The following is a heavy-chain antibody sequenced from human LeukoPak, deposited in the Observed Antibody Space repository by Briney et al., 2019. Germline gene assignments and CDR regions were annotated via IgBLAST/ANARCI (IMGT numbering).Heavy chain of an antibody. CDR1: GGTFSSYA. Sequence: ASVKVSCKASGGTFSSYAISWVRQAPGQGLEWMGGIIPIFGTANYAQKFQGRVTITADESTSTAYMELSSLRSEDTAVYYCARDRRRHYYDSSGYFPGDYWGQGTLVTVSS. CDR3: ARDRRRHYYDSSGYFPGDY. D-gene: IGHD3-22*01. J-gene: IGHJ4*02. CDR2: IIPIFGTA. V-gene: IGHV1-69*13.